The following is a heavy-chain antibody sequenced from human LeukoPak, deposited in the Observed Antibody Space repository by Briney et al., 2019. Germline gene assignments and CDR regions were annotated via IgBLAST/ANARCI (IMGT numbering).Heavy chain of an antibody. CDR2: IIPIFGTA. J-gene: IGHJ4*02. Sequence: GASVKVSCKASGGTFSSYAISWVRQAPGQGLEWMGGIIPIFGTANYAQKFQGRVTMTEDTSTDTAYMELSRLRSEDTAVYYCATAGYSETYYLLFDYWGQGTLVTVSS. V-gene: IGHV1-69*06. D-gene: IGHD1-26*01. CDR3: ATAGYSETYYLLFDY. CDR1: GGTFSSYA.